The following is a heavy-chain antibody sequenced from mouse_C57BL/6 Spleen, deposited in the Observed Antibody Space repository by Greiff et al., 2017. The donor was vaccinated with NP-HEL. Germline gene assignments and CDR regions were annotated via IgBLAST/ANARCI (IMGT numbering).Heavy chain of an antibody. Sequence: QVQLKQPGAELVKPGASVKMSCKASGYTFTSYWITWVKQRPGQGLEWIGDIYPGSGSTNYNEKFKSKATLTVDTSSSTAYMQLSSLTSEDSAVYYCARTIYYGNYGYAMDYWGQGTSVTVSS. D-gene: IGHD2-1*01. CDR1: GYTFTSYW. V-gene: IGHV1-55*01. J-gene: IGHJ4*01. CDR2: IYPGSGST. CDR3: ARTIYYGNYGYAMDY.